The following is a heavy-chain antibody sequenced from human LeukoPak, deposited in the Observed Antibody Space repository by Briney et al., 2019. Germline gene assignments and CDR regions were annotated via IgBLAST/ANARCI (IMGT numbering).Heavy chain of an antibody. CDR3: ARGRCRNSGCRPYFDY. Sequence: SETLSLTCAVYGGSFSGYYWSWIRQPPGKGLEWIGYIYYSESTNYNPSLKSRVTISTDTSKSQFSLNLRSVTAKDTGIYYCARGRCRNSGCRPYFDYWGQGTRVTVSS. D-gene: IGHD2/OR15-2a*01. CDR2: IYYSEST. V-gene: IGHV4-59*01. J-gene: IGHJ4*02. CDR1: GGSFSGYY.